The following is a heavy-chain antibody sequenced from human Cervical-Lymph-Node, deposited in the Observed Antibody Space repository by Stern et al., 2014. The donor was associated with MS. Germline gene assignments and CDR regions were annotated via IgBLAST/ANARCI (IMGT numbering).Heavy chain of an antibody. CDR1: GGTFSSYA. D-gene: IGHD3-22*01. CDR2: IIPIFGTA. CDR3: AISYDSSGYYLLFSS. V-gene: IGHV1-69*01. J-gene: IGHJ5*02. Sequence: VQLVESGAEVKKPGSSVKVSCKASGGTFSSYAISWVRQAPGQGLEWMGGIIPIFGTANYAQKFQGRVTITADESTSTAYMELSSLRSEDTAVYYCAISYDSSGYYLLFSSWGPGTLVTVSS.